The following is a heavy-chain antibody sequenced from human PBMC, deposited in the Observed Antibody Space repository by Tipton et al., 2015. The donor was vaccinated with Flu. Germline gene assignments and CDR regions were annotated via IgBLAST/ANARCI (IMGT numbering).Heavy chain of an antibody. CDR1: GYTFTGYY. V-gene: IGHV1-2*06. Sequence: QLVQSGAEVKKPGTSVKVSCTASGYTFTGYYMHWVQQAPGQGPEWMGRINPNSGGTKYAQKFQGRVTMTRGPSISTAYMELSRVRSDDTAVYYCAILSMVGVESGGPAETKYGMDVWGQGTTVTVSS. J-gene: IGHJ6*02. CDR2: INPNSGGT. D-gene: IGHD2-2*01. CDR3: AILSMVGVESGGPAETKYGMDV.